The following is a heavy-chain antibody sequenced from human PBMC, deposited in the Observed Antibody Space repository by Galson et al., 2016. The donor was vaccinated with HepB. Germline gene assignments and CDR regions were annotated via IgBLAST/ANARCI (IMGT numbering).Heavy chain of an antibody. CDR2: LIPVFGTP. CDR1: GGTFSSNA. V-gene: IGHV1-69*13. D-gene: IGHD2-15*01. J-gene: IGHJ4*02. Sequence: SVKVSCKASGGTFSSNAINWVRQAPGQGLEWIGGLIPVFGTPYYAQKFQGRVTITADESTGTAYMQLNRLRSEDTAVYYCARGGGGYCSGSCYVVNDYWSQGTLVTVSS. CDR3: ARGGGGYCSGSCYVVNDY.